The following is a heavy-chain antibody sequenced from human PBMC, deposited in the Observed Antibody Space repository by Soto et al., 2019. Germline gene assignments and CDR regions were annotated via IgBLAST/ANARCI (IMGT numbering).Heavy chain of an antibody. V-gene: IGHV4-34*01. CDR2: INHSGST. CDR1: GGSFSGYY. J-gene: IGHJ6*02. Sequence: PSETLSLTCAVYGGSFSGYYWSWIRQPPGKGLEWIGEINHSGSTNYNPSLKSRVTISVGTSKNQFSLKLSSVTAADTAVYYCARAGRGLWDYYYGMDVWGQGTTVTVSS. CDR3: ARAGRGLWDYYYGMDV. D-gene: IGHD5-18*01.